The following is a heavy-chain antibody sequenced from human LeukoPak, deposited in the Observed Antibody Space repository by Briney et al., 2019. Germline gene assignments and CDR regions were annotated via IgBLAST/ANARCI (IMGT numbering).Heavy chain of an antibody. Sequence: GGSLRLSCAASGFTFSSYTMSWVRQAPGKGLEGVSSISGSGAITYYADSVKGRFTISRDNSKNTLYLQMNSLSAEDTAVYYCAKASDYYYYFDYWGQGTLVTVSS. CDR1: GFTFSSYT. CDR3: AKASDYYYYFDY. V-gene: IGHV3-23*01. CDR2: ISGSGAIT. J-gene: IGHJ4*02. D-gene: IGHD3-22*01.